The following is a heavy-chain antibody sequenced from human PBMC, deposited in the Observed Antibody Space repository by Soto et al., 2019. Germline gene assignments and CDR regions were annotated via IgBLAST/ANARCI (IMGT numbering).Heavy chain of an antibody. V-gene: IGHV3-30-3*01. CDR3: ARVEHIAVAGTGNPYYFDY. J-gene: IGHJ4*02. CDR2: ISYDGSNK. D-gene: IGHD6-19*01. CDR1: GFTFSSYA. Sequence: GGSLRLSCAASGFTFSSYAMHWVHQAPGKGLEWVAVISYDGSNKYYADSVKGRFTISRDNSKNTLYLQMNSLRAEDTAVYYCARVEHIAVAGTGNPYYFDYWGQGTLVTVSS.